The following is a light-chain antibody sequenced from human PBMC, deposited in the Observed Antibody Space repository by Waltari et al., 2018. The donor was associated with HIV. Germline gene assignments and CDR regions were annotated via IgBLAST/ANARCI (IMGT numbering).Light chain of an antibody. V-gene: IGKV3-15*01. Sequence: EVVMTQSPATLSVSPGERATHSCRASQGVSINLAWHQQKPGQAPRLLIYGASTRATGIPARFSGSGAGTEFTLTISSLQSEDFAVYYCQQYNDWPLTFGGGTKVEIK. CDR2: GAS. CDR3: QQYNDWPLT. CDR1: QGVSIN. J-gene: IGKJ4*01.